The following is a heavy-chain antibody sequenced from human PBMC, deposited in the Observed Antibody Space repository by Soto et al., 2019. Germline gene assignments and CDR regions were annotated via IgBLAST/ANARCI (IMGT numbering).Heavy chain of an antibody. Sequence: PGGSLRLSCAASGFTFSSYAMSWVRQAPGKGLEWVSSISSSSSYIYYADPVKGRFTISRDNAKNSLYLQMNSLRAEDTAVYYCTWNDARFDYWGQGTLVTVSS. V-gene: IGHV3-21*01. J-gene: IGHJ4*02. CDR2: ISSSSSYI. CDR1: GFTFSSYA. CDR3: TWNDARFDY. D-gene: IGHD1-1*01.